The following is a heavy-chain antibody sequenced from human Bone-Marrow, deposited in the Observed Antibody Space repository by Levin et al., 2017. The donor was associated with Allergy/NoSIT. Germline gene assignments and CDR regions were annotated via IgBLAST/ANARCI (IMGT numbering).Heavy chain of an antibody. CDR1: FFIFRFYF. CDR3: VREHMLGIQYY. J-gene: IGHJ4*02. Sequence: AGFSLLLSFSSSFFIFRFYFIICVCFSPCPFLSFFSSLLLLRRYISYADSVKGRFTISRDNAKNSVYLQMTRLRAEDTAVYYCVREHMLGIQYYWGRGTLITVSS. D-gene: IGHD4-11*01. CDR2: LLLLRRYI. V-gene: IGHV3-21*06.